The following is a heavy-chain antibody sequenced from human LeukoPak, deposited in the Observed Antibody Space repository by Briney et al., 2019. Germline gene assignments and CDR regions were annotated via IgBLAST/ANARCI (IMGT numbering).Heavy chain of an antibody. Sequence: GGSLRLSCAASGFTFSGYAVHWVRQAPGKGLEWVAVISSDGTNKYYADSVLGRFTISRDNSKNTLYLQMNSLRAEDTAVFYCARDRRDVPHYGMDVWGQGTTVTVSS. D-gene: IGHD2-2*01. CDR3: ARDRRDVPHYGMDV. V-gene: IGHV3-30-3*01. CDR1: GFTFSGYA. CDR2: ISSDGTNK. J-gene: IGHJ6*02.